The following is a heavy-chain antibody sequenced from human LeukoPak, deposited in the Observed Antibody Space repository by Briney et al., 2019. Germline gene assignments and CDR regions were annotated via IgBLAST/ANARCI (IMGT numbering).Heavy chain of an antibody. CDR2: IYYSGST. Sequence: PSETLSLTCTVSGGSISSGGYYWSWIRQHPGKGLEWIGYIYYSGSTFYNPSLKSRVTISVDTSKNQFSLELSSVTAADTAVYYCARGPYYYDSSGYYYPEYFQHWGQGTLVTVSS. V-gene: IGHV4-31*03. CDR1: GGSISSGGYY. CDR3: ARGPYYYDSSGYYYPEYFQH. D-gene: IGHD3-22*01. J-gene: IGHJ1*01.